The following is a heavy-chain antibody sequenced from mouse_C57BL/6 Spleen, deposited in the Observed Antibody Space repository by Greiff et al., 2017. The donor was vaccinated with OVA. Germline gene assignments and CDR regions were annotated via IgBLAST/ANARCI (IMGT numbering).Heavy chain of an antibody. CDR1: GYTFTSYW. J-gene: IGHJ4*01. CDR3: ARVQALYYYAMDY. V-gene: IGHV1-64*01. CDR2: IHPNSGST. D-gene: IGHD3-2*02. Sequence: VQLQQPGAELVKPGASVKLSCKASGYTFTSYWMHWVKQRPGQGLEWIGMIHPNSGSTNYNEKFKSKATLTVDKSSSTAYMQLSSLTSEDSAVYYCARVQALYYYAMDYWGQGTSVTVSS.